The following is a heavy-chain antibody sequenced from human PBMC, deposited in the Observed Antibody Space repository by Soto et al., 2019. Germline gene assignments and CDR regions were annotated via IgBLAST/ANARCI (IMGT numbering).Heavy chain of an antibody. CDR2: IYYSGST. Sequence: SETLSLTCTVSGGSISSYYWSWIRQPPGKGLEWIGYIYYSGSTNYNPSLKSRVTISVDTSKNQFSLKLSSVTAADTAVYYCARGSFRDYYGSGSYPFPFVYWGQGTLVTVSS. V-gene: IGHV4-59*01. D-gene: IGHD3-10*01. CDR3: ARGSFRDYYGSGSYPFPFVY. CDR1: GGSISSYY. J-gene: IGHJ4*02.